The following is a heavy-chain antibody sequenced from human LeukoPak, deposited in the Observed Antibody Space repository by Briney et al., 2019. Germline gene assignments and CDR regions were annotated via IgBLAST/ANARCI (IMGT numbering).Heavy chain of an antibody. V-gene: IGHV1-69*13. CDR1: GGTFRTFA. D-gene: IGHD2-2*01. Sequence: GASVKVSCKASGGTFRTFAISWVRQAPGQGLEWMGGIIPIFGIPDSAQKFQGRVTITADESTSTAYMELGSLRSEDTAVYYCARVLCSSTSCYSSPWFDPWGQGTLVTVSS. CDR3: ARVLCSSTSCYSSPWFDP. J-gene: IGHJ5*02. CDR2: IIPIFGIP.